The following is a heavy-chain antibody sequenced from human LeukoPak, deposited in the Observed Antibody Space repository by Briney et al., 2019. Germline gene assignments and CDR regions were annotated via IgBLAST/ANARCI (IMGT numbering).Heavy chain of an antibody. V-gene: IGHV3-15*01. CDR1: GFTFSVAW. CDR3: NAHLERLAL. CDR2: IKSNTDGGTT. Sequence: SGGSLRLSCAASGFTFSVAWMSWVRQAPGKGLEWVGRIKSNTDGGTTDFAEPVQGRFTMSRDDSENTLFLQMNSLKPDDTAVYYCNAHLERLALWGQGTLVTVSS. J-gene: IGHJ4*02. D-gene: IGHD1-1*01.